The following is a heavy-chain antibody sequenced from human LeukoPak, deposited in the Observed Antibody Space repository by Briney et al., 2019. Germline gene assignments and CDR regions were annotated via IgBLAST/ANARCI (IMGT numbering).Heavy chain of an antibody. CDR1: GYKFIDYY. J-gene: IGHJ6*03. CDR3: ARMQVRRLRSYYYYYMDV. V-gene: IGHV1-2*02. D-gene: IGHD6-25*01. CDR2: INPDSGGT. Sequence: ASVKVSCMASGYKFIDYYIYWMRQTPGQGLEWMHWINPDSGGTRYAQHFQGRVTMTTDTSISTAYMELSSLTAADMGVYFYARMQVRRLRSYYYYYMDVWGQGTTVTFSS.